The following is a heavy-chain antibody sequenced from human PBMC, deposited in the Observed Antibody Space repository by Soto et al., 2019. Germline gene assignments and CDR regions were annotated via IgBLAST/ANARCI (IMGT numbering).Heavy chain of an antibody. J-gene: IGHJ6*02. CDR2: IIPIFGTA. V-gene: IGHV1-69*13. D-gene: IGHD3-10*01. Sequence: SVKVSCKASGGTFSSYAISWVRQAPGQGLEWMGGIIPIFGTANYAQKFQGRVTITADESTSTAYMELSSLRSEDTAVYYCARDKYLGYGSGSYRYYGMDVWGQGTTVTVSS. CDR3: ARDKYLGYGSGSYRYYGMDV. CDR1: GGTFSSYA.